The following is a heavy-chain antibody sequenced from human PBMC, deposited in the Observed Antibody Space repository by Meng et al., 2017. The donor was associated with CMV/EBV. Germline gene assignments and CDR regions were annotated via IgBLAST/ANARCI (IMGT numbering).Heavy chain of an antibody. V-gene: IGHV1-2*02. CDR2: INPNSGGT. CDR1: GYTFTGYY. J-gene: IGHJ4*02. D-gene: IGHD6-13*01. CDR3: ARSLGARRTGIAAAGSDY. Sequence: ASVKVSCKASGYTFTGYYMHWVRQAPGQGLEWMGWINPNSGGTNYAQKFQGRVTITRNTSISTAYMELSSLRSEDTAVYYCARSLGARRTGIAAAGSDYWGQGTLVTVSS.